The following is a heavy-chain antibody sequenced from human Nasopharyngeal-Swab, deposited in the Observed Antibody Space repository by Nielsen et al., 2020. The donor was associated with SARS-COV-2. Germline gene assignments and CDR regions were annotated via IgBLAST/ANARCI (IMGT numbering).Heavy chain of an antibody. V-gene: IGHV4-30-4*01. CDR3: ARVGAYYYDSSGQKHWYFDL. J-gene: IGHJ2*01. Sequence: WIREPPGKGLEGIGYIYYSGSTYYNPSLKSRVTISVDTSKNQFSLKVSSVTAADTAVYYCARVGAYYYDSSGQKHWYFDLWGRGTLVTVSS. D-gene: IGHD3-22*01. CDR2: IYYSGST.